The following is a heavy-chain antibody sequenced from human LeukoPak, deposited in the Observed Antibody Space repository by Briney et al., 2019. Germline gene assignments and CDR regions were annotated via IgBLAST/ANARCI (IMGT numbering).Heavy chain of an antibody. V-gene: IGHV3-23*05. CDR3: AGDLHDYVARDA. J-gene: IGHJ6*02. CDR1: GSTYSAHA. D-gene: IGHD3-10*02. Sequence: GGSLRISCEASGSTYSAHAMTWALQTPRKGMEWLSSIGSDNKPHYSGSAKGRIAISKANSKSMLLIQLYSPRAWDTARYYCAGDLHDYVARDACGQGTTVTASS. CDR2: IGSDNKP.